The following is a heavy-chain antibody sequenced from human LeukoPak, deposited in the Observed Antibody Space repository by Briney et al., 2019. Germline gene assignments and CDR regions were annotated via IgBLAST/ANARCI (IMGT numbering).Heavy chain of an antibody. CDR1: GDSVSSHY. J-gene: IGHJ4*02. V-gene: IGHV4-59*02. CDR2: VYYTGTS. Sequence: SETLSLTCTVSGDSVSSHYWGWIRQPPGMGLEWIAYVYYTGTSNYNPSLKSRVTISIDTSKNQFSLKLISVTAADTAVYYCARYSNHVDYFDSWGQGTLVTVSS. CDR3: ARYSNHVDYFDS. D-gene: IGHD4-11*01.